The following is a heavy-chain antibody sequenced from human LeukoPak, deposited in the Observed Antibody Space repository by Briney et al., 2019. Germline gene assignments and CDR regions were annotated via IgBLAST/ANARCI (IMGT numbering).Heavy chain of an antibody. Sequence: SETLSLSCAVYGGSFSGYYWSWIRQPPGKGLEWIGEINHSGSTNYNPSLKSRVTISVDTSKNQFFLKLSSVTAADTAVYYCAREDYGDYDLLGGLDPWGQGTLVTVSA. J-gene: IGHJ5*02. D-gene: IGHD4-17*01. CDR3: AREDYGDYDLLGGLDP. CDR1: GGSFSGYY. CDR2: INHSGST. V-gene: IGHV4-34*01.